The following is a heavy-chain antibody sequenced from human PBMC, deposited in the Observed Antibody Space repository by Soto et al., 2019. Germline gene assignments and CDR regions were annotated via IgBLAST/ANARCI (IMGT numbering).Heavy chain of an antibody. CDR2: IIPILGIA. V-gene: IGHV1-69*02. CDR3: ARHSGWIIFDY. J-gene: IGHJ4*02. CDR1: GGTFSSYT. Sequence: SVKVSCKASGGTFSSYTISWVRQAPGQGLEWMGRIIPILGIANYAQKFQGRVTITADKSTSTAYMELSSLRSEDTAVYYCARHSGWIIFDYWGQGTLVTVSS. D-gene: IGHD6-19*01.